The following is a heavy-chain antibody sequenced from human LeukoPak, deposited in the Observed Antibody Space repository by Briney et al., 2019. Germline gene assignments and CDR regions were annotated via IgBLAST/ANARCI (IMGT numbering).Heavy chain of an antibody. D-gene: IGHD2-2*02. CDR2: ISGSSSYI. J-gene: IGHJ6*03. CDR3: ARSYTYYYYYMDV. Sequence: GGSLRLSCAASGFTFSSYSTNWVRQAPGKGLEWVSSISGSSSYIYYADSVKGRFTISRDNAKNSLYLQMNSLRAEDTAVYYCARSYTYYYYYMDVWGKGTTVTVSS. V-gene: IGHV3-21*01. CDR1: GFTFSSYS.